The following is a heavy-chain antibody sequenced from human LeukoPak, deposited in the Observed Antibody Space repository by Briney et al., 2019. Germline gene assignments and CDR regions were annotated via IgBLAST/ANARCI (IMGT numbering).Heavy chain of an antibody. D-gene: IGHD3-22*01. CDR1: GFTFSSYA. V-gene: IGHV3-23*01. J-gene: IGHJ3*02. CDR2: ISGSGGST. Sequence: GGSLRLSCAASGFTFSSYAMSWVRQAPGKGLEWVSAISGSGGSTYYADSVKGRFTISRGNSKNTLYLQMSSLRAEDTAVYYCAKDHFTYYYDSSGTDAFDIWGQGTMVTVSS. CDR3: AKDHFTYYYDSSGTDAFDI.